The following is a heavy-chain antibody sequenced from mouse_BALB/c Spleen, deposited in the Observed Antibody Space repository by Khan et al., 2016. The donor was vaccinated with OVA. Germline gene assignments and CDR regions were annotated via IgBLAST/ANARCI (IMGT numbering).Heavy chain of an antibody. CDR1: GFSLATYG. J-gene: IGHJ1*01. Sequence: QVQLKQSGPGLVAPSQSLSITCTVSGFSLATYGVSWVRQPPGKGLEWLGIIWGDGNTNYHSALRSRLTISKDYSKSQVFLKLNSLQTDDTDTYHCAKFYYGGVSNWYFDVWGAGTTVTVSS. CDR3: AKFYYGGVSNWYFDV. V-gene: IGHV2-3*01. CDR2: IWGDGNT. D-gene: IGHD1-1*02.